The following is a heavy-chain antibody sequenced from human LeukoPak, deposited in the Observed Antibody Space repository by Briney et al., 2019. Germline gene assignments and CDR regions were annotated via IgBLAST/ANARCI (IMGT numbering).Heavy chain of an antibody. CDR1: GFIFSSYG. V-gene: IGHV3-30*18. J-gene: IGHJ3*02. CDR2: ISYDGSNK. CDR3: AKEMGVAAAGLDAFDI. D-gene: IGHD6-13*01. Sequence: PGGSLRLSCAASGFIFSSYGMHWVRQAPGKGLEWVAVISYDGSNKYYADYVKGRFTISRDNSKNTLYLQMNSLRAEDTAVYYCAKEMGVAAAGLDAFDIWGQGTMVTVSS.